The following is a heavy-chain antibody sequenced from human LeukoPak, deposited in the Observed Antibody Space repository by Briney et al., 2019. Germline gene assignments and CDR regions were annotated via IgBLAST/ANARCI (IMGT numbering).Heavy chain of an antibody. D-gene: IGHD2-2*01. Sequence: NPSETLSLTCTVSGGSISSSSYYWGWIRQPPGKGLEWIGSIYYSGSTYYNPSLKSRVTISVDTSKNQFSLKLSSVTAADTAVYYCARRPLGYCSSTSCFDWYFDLWGRGTLVTVSS. CDR3: ARRPLGYCSSTSCFDWYFDL. V-gene: IGHV4-39*01. J-gene: IGHJ2*01. CDR1: GGSISSSSYY. CDR2: IYYSGST.